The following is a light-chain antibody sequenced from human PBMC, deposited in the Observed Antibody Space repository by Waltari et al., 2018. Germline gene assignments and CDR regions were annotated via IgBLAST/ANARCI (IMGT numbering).Light chain of an antibody. CDR3: QAWDSGTVI. J-gene: IGLJ2*01. V-gene: IGLV3-1*01. Sequence: SFELIQPPSVSVSPGQTATITCSGDSLGAKYVCWYQQKPGQSPVLVLYQDKKRPSGIPERISGSNTGNAATLTITGTQAMDEADYYCQAWDSGTVIFGGGTKLTVL. CDR1: SLGAKY. CDR2: QDK.